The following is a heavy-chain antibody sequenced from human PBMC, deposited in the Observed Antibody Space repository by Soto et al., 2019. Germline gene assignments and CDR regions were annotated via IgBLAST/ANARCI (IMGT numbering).Heavy chain of an antibody. Sequence: ASLKLSCKSSGDPFSTYTMTWMRQAPGQGLEWMGGIIPRSATSNYAQKFQGRVTITADESTSTAYMELSSLRSEDTAVYYCAREGLVLVPTTVNSDYYYYAMDVWGQGTTVTVSS. J-gene: IGHJ6*02. CDR1: GDPFSTYT. CDR2: IIPRSATS. CDR3: AREGLVLVPTTVNSDYYYYAMDV. D-gene: IGHD2-2*01. V-gene: IGHV1-69*13.